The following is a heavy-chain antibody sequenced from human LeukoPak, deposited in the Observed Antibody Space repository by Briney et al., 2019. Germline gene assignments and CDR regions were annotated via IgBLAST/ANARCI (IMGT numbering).Heavy chain of an antibody. D-gene: IGHD2-15*01. CDR1: GFTFSSYA. Sequence: GGSLRLSCAASGFTFSSYAMHWVRQAPGKGLEWVAVISYDGSNKYYADSVKGRFTISRDNSKNTLYLQMNSLRAEDTAVYYCAGPVDRSLLLRYFDYWGQGTLVTVSP. CDR3: AGPVDRSLLLRYFDY. V-gene: IGHV3-30*04. CDR2: ISYDGSNK. J-gene: IGHJ4*02.